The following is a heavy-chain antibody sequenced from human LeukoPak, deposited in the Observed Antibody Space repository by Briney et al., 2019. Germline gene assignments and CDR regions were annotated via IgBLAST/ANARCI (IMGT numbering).Heavy chain of an antibody. CDR3: ARVQRIAARLYYDF. J-gene: IGHJ4*02. Sequence: SETLSLTCAVYGGSFSGYYWSWIRQPPGKGLEWIGEINHSGSTNYNPSLKSRVTISVDTSKNQFSLKLSSVTTADTAVYYCARVQRIAARLYYDFWGQGTLVTVSS. D-gene: IGHD6-25*01. V-gene: IGHV4-34*01. CDR1: GGSFSGYY. CDR2: INHSGST.